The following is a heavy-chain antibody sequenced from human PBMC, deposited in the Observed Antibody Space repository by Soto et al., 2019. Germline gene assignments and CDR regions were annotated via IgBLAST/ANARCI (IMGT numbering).Heavy chain of an antibody. CDR3: AVAVAGSTAISY. D-gene: IGHD6-19*01. CDR1: GFTFSSYW. CDR2: INSDGSST. Sequence: EVQLVESGGGLVQPGGSLRLSCAASGFTFSSYWMHWVRQAPGKGLVWVSRINSDGSSTSYADSVKGRFTISRDNAKNTLYLKMNTLRAEYTAVYCCAVAVAGSTAISYWGQGTLTTVSS. J-gene: IGHJ4*02. V-gene: IGHV3-74*01.